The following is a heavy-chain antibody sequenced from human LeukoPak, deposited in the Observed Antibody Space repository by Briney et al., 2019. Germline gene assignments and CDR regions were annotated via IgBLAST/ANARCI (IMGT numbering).Heavy chain of an antibody. CDR1: GYTFSNYG. Sequence: ASVKVSCKASGYTFSNYGIDWVRQAPGQGLEWMGWINPYNGNTNYARNFQGRVTMTTDTSTSTAYMELRSLRSDDTAVYYCARDPLGLYGSGGSPLNFDYWGQGTLVTVSS. V-gene: IGHV1-18*01. CDR3: ARDPLGLYGSGGSPLNFDY. J-gene: IGHJ4*02. D-gene: IGHD3-10*01. CDR2: INPYNGNT.